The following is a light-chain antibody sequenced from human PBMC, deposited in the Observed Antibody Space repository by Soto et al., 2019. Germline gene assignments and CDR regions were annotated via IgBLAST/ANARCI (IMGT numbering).Light chain of an antibody. Sequence: EIMWSQSPGTLYLSPGERATLACRASQSVSSTYIAWYQQKRGQAPRRLIYGASIRATGIPDRFSGSGSGTDFTLTISRLEPEDFALYYCQQYHTSPLTFGQGTMADVK. V-gene: IGKV3-20*01. J-gene: IGKJ1*01. CDR2: GAS. CDR3: QQYHTSPLT. CDR1: QSVSSTY.